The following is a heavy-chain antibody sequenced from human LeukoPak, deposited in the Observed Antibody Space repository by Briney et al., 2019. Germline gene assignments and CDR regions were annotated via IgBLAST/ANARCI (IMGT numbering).Heavy chain of an antibody. J-gene: IGHJ4*02. CDR3: ARGPSGYHNT. V-gene: IGHV4-39*01. Sequence: SETLSLTCAVSGGSISSSSYYWGWIRQPPGKGLEWIGNIYYSGNTYYNPSLKSRVTISVDTSKNQFSLKLSSVTAADTAVYYCARGPSGYHNTGGQGTLVTVSS. CDR2: IYYSGNT. CDR1: GGSISSSSYY. D-gene: IGHD5-12*01.